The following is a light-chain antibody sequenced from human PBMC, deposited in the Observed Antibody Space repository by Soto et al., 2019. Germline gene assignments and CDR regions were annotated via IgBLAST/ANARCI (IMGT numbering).Light chain of an antibody. CDR1: NSDVGSYNL. J-gene: IGLJ1*01. Sequence: LTQPASVSGSPGQSITISCTGTNSDVGSYNLVSWYQQHPGKAPKLMIYEGSNRPAGVSNRFSGSKSGNTAALTISGLQAEDEADYYCCSYAGSNTQVFGTGTKVTVL. V-gene: IGLV2-23*01. CDR3: CSYAGSNTQV. CDR2: EGS.